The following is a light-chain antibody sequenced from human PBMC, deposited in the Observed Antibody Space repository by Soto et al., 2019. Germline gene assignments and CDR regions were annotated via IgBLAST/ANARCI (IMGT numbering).Light chain of an antibody. V-gene: IGKV3-20*01. CDR3: QHQGNSPPRT. J-gene: IGKJ5*01. Sequence: EIVLTQSPGTLSLSPGERATLSCRASQSVSRSFFAWYQQKPGQAPRLLIYGASSRATGIPDRFSGSGSGTDFTLTITRLEPEDFAVYYCQHQGNSPPRTFGLGTRLEIK. CDR2: GAS. CDR1: QSVSRSF.